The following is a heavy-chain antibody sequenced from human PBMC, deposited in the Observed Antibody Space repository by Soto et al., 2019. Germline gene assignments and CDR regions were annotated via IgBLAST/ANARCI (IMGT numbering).Heavy chain of an antibody. CDR1: GFTFSDYY. CDR2: ISTSGSTF. D-gene: IGHD5-18*01. V-gene: IGHV3-11*01. J-gene: IGHJ4*02. Sequence: QVQLVESGGGLVKPGGSLRLSCAASGFTFSDYYMSWSRQTPGKGLEWVSYISTSGSTFFYADSVKGRFTISRDNVNNLMYLQMDSLRAGDTAIYYCARDLVYTHGYGVDYLGQGTLVTVSP. CDR3: ARDLVYTHGYGVDY.